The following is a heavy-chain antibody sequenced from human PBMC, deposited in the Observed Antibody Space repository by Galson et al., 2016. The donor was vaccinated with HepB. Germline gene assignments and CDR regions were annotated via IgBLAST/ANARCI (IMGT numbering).Heavy chain of an antibody. J-gene: IGHJ4*01. CDR2: ISGSGGVT. CDR1: GFTFSNYG. D-gene: IGHD1/OR15-1a*01. Sequence: SLRLSCAVSGFTFSNYGMSWVRQAPGKGLEWVSHISGSGGVTYYADSVKGRFTISRDDSQNTLFLQMNSLRADDTAIYYCAKGKWSWNTHFDYWGHGTLVTVSS. V-gene: IGHV3-23*01. CDR3: AKGKWSWNTHFDY.